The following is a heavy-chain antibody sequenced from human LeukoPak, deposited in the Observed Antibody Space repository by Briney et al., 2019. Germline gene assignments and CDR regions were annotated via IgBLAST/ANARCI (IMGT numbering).Heavy chain of an antibody. Sequence: GGSLRLSCAASGFTVSSNYMSWVRQAPGKGLEWVSVIYSGGSTYYADSVKGRFTISRDNSKNTLYLQMSSLRAEDTAVYYCARGEWPTVVTLDYWGQGTLVTVSS. CDR2: IYSGGST. J-gene: IGHJ4*02. CDR3: ARGEWPTVVTLDY. CDR1: GFTVSSNY. D-gene: IGHD4-23*01. V-gene: IGHV3-66*01.